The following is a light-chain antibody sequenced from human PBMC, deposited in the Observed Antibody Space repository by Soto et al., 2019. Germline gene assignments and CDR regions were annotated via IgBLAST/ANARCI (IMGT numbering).Light chain of an antibody. CDR3: LQDFNFPLT. V-gene: IGKV1-6*01. Sequence: AIQMTQSPSSVSASLGDRVTITCRASHDIGNDLAWYQQRPGQAPKLLIYAASSLQSGLPSRFSGGGSGTDFTLTTNNLQPGDIATYYCLQDFNFPLTFGGGTKVEIK. J-gene: IGKJ4*01. CDR2: AAS. CDR1: HDIGND.